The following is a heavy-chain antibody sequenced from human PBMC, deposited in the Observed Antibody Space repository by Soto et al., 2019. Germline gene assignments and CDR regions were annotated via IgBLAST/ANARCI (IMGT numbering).Heavy chain of an antibody. Sequence: ASVQVACEASGYTSTGYYMHWVRQAPGQGLEWMGWINPNSGGTNYAQKFQGRVTMTRDTSISTAYMELSRLKSDDTAVYFCARGIDYYGSGSPLDPWGQGSLVTVSS. V-gene: IGHV1-2*02. D-gene: IGHD3-10*01. CDR2: INPNSGGT. J-gene: IGHJ5*02. CDR1: GYTSTGYY. CDR3: ARGIDYYGSGSPLDP.